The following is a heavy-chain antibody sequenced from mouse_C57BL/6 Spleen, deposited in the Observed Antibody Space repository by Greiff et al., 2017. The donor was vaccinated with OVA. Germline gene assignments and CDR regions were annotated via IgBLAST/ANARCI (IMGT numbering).Heavy chain of an antibody. V-gene: IGHV2-2*01. D-gene: IGHD1-1*01. CDR3: ARTTVVYWYFDV. CDR1: GFSLTSYG. J-gene: IGHJ1*03. CDR2: IWSGGST. Sequence: QVQLQQSGPGLVQPSQSLSITCTVSGFSLTSYGVHWVRQSPGKGLEWLGVIWSGGSTDSNAAFISRLSISKDNSKRQVFFKMNSLQADDTAIYYCARTTVVYWYFDVWGTGTTVTVSS.